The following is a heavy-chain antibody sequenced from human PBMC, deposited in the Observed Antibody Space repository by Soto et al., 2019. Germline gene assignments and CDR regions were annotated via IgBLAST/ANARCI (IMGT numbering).Heavy chain of an antibody. D-gene: IGHD6-25*01. CDR2: IYYDGST. Sequence: HVQLQESGPGLVKPSETLSLTCTVSGGSISTYYWSWIRQPPGKGLEWIGYIYYDGSTSYNPSLRSRVTISVDTSKNRFSLILSSVTSADTAVYYCARDQLSSGLYVWFDPWGQGTLVTVSS. J-gene: IGHJ5*02. V-gene: IGHV4-59*01. CDR1: GGSISTYY. CDR3: ARDQLSSGLYVWFDP.